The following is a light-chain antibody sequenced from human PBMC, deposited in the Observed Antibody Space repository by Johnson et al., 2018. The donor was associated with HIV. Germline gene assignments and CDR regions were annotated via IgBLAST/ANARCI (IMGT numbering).Light chain of an antibody. CDR2: END. Sequence: QSVLTQPPSVSAAPGQKVTISCSGSSSNIGNNYVSWYQQLPGTAPKLLIYENDKRPSGIPDRFSGSKSGTSATLGITGLQTGDEADYYCGTWDSRLNAYVFGAGTKVTV. V-gene: IGLV1-51*02. CDR3: GTWDSRLNAYV. J-gene: IGLJ1*01. CDR1: SSNIGNNY.